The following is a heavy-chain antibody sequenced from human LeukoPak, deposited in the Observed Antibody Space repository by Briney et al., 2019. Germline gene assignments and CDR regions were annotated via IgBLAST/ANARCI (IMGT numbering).Heavy chain of an antibody. CDR1: GGSFSGYY. Sequence: SETLSLTCAVYGGSFSGYYWSWIRQPPGKGLEWIGEINHSGSTNYNPSLKSRVTISVDTSKNQFSLKLSSVTAADTAVYYCRPRPRYSSGWQGDYWGQGTLVTVSS. CDR3: RPRPRYSSGWQGDY. V-gene: IGHV4-34*01. J-gene: IGHJ4*02. D-gene: IGHD6-19*01. CDR2: INHSGST.